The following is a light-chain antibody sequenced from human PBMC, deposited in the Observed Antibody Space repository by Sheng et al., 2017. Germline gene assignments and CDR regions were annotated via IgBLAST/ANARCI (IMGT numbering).Light chain of an antibody. CDR3: QQSYSTPPEGWT. Sequence: DIQMTQSPSSLSASVGDRVTITCQASQDISNYLNWYQQKPGKAPKFLISGASRLQSGVPSRFSGSGSGTEFTLTISSLQPEDFATYYCQQSYSTPPEGWTFGQGTKVEIK. J-gene: IGKJ1*01. CDR1: QDISNY. V-gene: IGKV1-39*01. CDR2: GAS.